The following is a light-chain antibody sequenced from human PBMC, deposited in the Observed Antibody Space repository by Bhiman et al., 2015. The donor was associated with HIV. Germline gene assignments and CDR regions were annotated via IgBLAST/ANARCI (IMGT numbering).Light chain of an antibody. V-gene: IGLV1-40*01. CDR3: QSYDSSHYV. Sequence: QPVLTQPPSVSGAPGQRVTISCTGSSSNIGAGYDVHWYQQLPGTAPKLLIYGNSNRPSGVPDRFSGSKSGTSASLAITGLQAEDEADYYCQSYDSSHYVFGTGTKVTVL. J-gene: IGLJ1*01. CDR1: SSNIGAGYD. CDR2: GNS.